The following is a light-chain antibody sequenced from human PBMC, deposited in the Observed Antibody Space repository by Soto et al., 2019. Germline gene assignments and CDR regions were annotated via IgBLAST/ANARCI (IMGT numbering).Light chain of an antibody. J-gene: IGKJ5*01. Sequence: AIQLTQSPSSLSASVGDRVTITCQASQGISSALAWYQQKPGKAPKLLIYDASSLESGVPSRFSGSGSGTDFTLTISSLQPEDFATYYCQQFNSYPITFGQGTRLEIK. CDR2: DAS. V-gene: IGKV1-13*02. CDR1: QGISSA. CDR3: QQFNSYPIT.